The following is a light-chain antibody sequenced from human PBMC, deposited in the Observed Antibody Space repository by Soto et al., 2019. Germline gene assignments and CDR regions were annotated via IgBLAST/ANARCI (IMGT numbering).Light chain of an antibody. V-gene: IGLV1-40*01. CDR2: AYS. J-gene: IGLJ1*01. CDR3: QSYDSSLTGYV. Sequence: QSALTQPPTVSGAPGQRVTISCTGSNSNIGTGFDLHWYQQLPGKAPKLLIYAYSNRPSGVPDRFSGSKSGTSASLAITGLQAEDEANYYCQSYDSSLTGYVFGSGTKLTVL. CDR1: NSNIGTGFD.